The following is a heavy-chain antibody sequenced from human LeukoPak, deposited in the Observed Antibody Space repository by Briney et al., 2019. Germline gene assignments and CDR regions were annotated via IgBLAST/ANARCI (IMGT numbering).Heavy chain of an antibody. CDR1: GGAIASGGYS. J-gene: IGHJ3*02. CDR3: ARLRGYFGSGSPNDAFDI. D-gene: IGHD3-10*01. V-gene: IGHV4-30-2*01. Sequence: SQTLSLTCTVSGGAIASGGYSWNWIRQPPGKGLECIGFIFKGGTYYNPSLNSRLAISEDRSKNQFSLRLTSVTAADTAVYYCARLRGYFGSGSPNDAFDIWGQGTMVTVSS. CDR2: IFKGGT.